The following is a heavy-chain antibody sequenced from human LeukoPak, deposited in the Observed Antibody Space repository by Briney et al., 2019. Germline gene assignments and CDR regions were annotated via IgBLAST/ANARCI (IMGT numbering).Heavy chain of an antibody. Sequence: FTFXXYTMNWVRQAPGKGLEWVSSISSSSSYIYYVDSVKGRFTISRDNAKKSLYMQMNSLRAEDTDLYYCXXXXXXXXXXXXXXXXDVWGKXTXVTVSS. V-gene: IGHV3-21*01. CDR3: XXXXXXXXXXXXXXXXDV. CDR2: ISSSSSYI. J-gene: IGHJ6*03. CDR1: FTFXXYT.